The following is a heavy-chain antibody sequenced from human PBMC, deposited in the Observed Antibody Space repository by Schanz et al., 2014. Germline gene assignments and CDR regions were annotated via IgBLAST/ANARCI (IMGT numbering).Heavy chain of an antibody. CDR2: ISDYNADT. D-gene: IGHD6-13*01. CDR1: GYTFTSYG. J-gene: IGHJ1*01. CDR3: AGATYSSSWYGGSEYFQH. V-gene: IGHV1-18*04. Sequence: QVQLVQSGAEVKKPGASVKVSCKASGYTFTSYGISWVRQAPGQGPEWMGWISDYNADTKYAQKVQGRVTMTTDTSTSTAYMELRSLRSDDTAVYYCAGATYSSSWYGGSEYFQHWGQGTLVTFSS.